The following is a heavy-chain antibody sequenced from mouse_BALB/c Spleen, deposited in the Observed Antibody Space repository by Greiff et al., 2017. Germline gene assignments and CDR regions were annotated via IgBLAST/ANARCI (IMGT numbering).Heavy chain of an antibody. Sequence: QVQLQQSGAELVRPGTSVKVSYKASGYAFTNYLIEWVKQRPGQGLEWIGVINPGSGGTNYNEKFKGKATLTADKSSSTAYMQLSSLTSDDSAVYFCARSQPATGEAMDYWGQGTSVTVSS. J-gene: IGHJ4*01. V-gene: IGHV1-54*01. CDR1: GYAFTNYL. CDR2: INPGSGGT. CDR3: ARSQPATGEAMDY. D-gene: IGHD1-1*01.